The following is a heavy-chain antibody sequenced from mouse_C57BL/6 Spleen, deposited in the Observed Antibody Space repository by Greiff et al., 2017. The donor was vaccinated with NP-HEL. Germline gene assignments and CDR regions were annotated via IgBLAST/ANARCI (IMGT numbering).Heavy chain of an antibody. V-gene: IGHV1-82*01. Sequence: VKLQESGPELVKPGASVKISCKASGYAFSSSWMNWVKQRPGKGLEWIGRIYPGDGDTNYNGKFKGKATLTADKSSSTAYMQLSSLTSEDSAVYFCAGTTVVAHYYAMDYWGQGTSVTVSS. CDR2: IYPGDGDT. J-gene: IGHJ4*01. CDR3: AGTTVVAHYYAMDY. CDR1: GYAFSSSW. D-gene: IGHD1-1*01.